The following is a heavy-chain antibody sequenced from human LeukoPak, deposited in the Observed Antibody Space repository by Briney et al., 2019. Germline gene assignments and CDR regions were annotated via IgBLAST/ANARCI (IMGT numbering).Heavy chain of an antibody. V-gene: IGHV4-30-4*07. J-gene: IGHJ4*02. D-gene: IGHD3-22*01. CDR3: ARWGYYYDGSGLDY. CDR1: GVSISRGGYA. Sequence: SETLSLTCAVSGVSISRGGYAWNWIRQPPGKGLEWIAYIYHNGTTYYNPSLKSRATISVDTSKNQFSLKLSSVTAADTAVYYCARWGYYYDGSGLDYWGQGTLVTVSS. CDR2: IYHNGTT.